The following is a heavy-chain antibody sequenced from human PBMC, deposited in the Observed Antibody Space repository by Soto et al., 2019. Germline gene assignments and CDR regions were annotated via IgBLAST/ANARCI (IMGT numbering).Heavy chain of an antibody. CDR2: TYYRSQWYN. CDR1: GDSVSSNRVV. J-gene: IGHJ4*02. D-gene: IGHD3-9*01. Sequence: SQTLSLTCAISGDSVSSNRVVWNWIRQSPSRGLEWLGRTYYRSQWYNNYAVSVKSRITINPDTSKNQFSLQLNSVTPEDTAVYYCAKGGATYGLLTHDYWGQGTLVTVSS. CDR3: AKGGATYGLLTHDY. V-gene: IGHV6-1*01.